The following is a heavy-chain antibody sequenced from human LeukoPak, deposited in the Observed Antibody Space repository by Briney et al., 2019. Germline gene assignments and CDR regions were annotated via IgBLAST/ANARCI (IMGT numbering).Heavy chain of an antibody. CDR3: AKGGYSSSWPFDY. Sequence: GGSLRLSCAVSGFTFSRSAMNWVRQAPGKGLEWLSAIGDSGDSTYYADSVKGRFTISRDNSKNTLYLQMNSLRAEDTAVYFCAKGGYSSSWPFDYWGQGTLVTVSS. V-gene: IGHV3-23*01. CDR2: IGDSGDST. CDR1: GFTFSRSA. J-gene: IGHJ4*02. D-gene: IGHD6-13*01.